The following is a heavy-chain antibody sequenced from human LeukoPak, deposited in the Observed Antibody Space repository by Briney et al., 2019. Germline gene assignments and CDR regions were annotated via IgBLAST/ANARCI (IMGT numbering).Heavy chain of an antibody. CDR3: ARVGSSTNGEIDY. V-gene: IGHV4-59*01. D-gene: IGHD2-2*01. CDR1: GGSISSYY. CDR2: IYYSGST. J-gene: IGHJ4*02. Sequence: SETLSLTCTVSGGSISSYYWSWIRQPPGKGLEWIGYIYYSGSTNYNPSLKSRVTISVDTSENQFSLKLSSVTAADTAVYYCARVGSSTNGEIDYWGQGTLVTVSS.